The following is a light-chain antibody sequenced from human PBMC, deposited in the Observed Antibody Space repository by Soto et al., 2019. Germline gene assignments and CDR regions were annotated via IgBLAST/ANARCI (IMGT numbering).Light chain of an antibody. J-gene: IGKJ2*01. CDR2: GAY. CDR3: QQYNNWPPLYT. Sequence: VMTQSPATLSVSPGERATIYCRASQSVSTKLAWYQQKPGQAPRLLIYGAYTRATGIPARFSGSGSGTEFTLTISSLQFEDFAVYYCQQYNNWPPLYTFGQGTKLEIK. CDR1: QSVSTK. V-gene: IGKV3-15*01.